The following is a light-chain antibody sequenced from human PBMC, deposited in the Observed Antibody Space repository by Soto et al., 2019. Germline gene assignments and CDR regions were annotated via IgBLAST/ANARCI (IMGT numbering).Light chain of an antibody. Sequence: EGVLTQSPDTLSLSPVATATLSCRASQSVDRYVAWYQQKVGQAPSLLIYDAYTRATGVGARFAGSGSATDFSLTITRLEPEDCAVYDCQQRAKGPSPFGPGHKVE. CDR3: QQRAKGPSP. J-gene: IGKJ2*01. CDR2: DAY. V-gene: IGKV3-11*01. CDR1: QSVDRY.